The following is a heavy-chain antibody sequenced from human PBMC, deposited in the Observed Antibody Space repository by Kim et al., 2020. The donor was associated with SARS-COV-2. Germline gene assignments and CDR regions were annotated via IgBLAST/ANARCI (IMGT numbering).Heavy chain of an antibody. CDR1: GFTFSSYD. CDR3: AREFRDFYYYYGMDV. CDR2: IGTAGDT. J-gene: IGHJ6*02. V-gene: IGHV3-13*01. Sequence: GGSLRLSCAASGFTFSSYDMHWVRQATGKGLEWVSAIGTAGDTYYPGSVKGRFTISRENAKNSLYLQMNSLRAGDTAVYYCAREFRDFYYYYGMDVWGQGTTVTVSS.